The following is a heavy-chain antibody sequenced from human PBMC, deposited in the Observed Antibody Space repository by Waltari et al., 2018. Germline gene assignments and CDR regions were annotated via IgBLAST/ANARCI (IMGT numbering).Heavy chain of an antibody. Sequence: QVQVVQSGPEVKKPGASVKVSCKASGYSFIDYGIIWVRQAPGQGLEWKGRIDIYNGHTKYAQKFQGRVTMTTDTSTSTAYMELRSLTSDDTAVYYCARDKDFSFYYYMDVWGEGTTVTVSS. D-gene: IGHD3-3*01. CDR3: ARDKDFSFYYYMDV. CDR2: IDIYNGHT. J-gene: IGHJ6*03. V-gene: IGHV1-18*01. CDR1: GYSFIDYG.